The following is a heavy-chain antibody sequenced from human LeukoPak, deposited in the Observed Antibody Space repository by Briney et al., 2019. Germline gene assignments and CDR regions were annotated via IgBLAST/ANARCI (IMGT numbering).Heavy chain of an antibody. CDR1: GGSISSYY. D-gene: IGHD2-15*01. Sequence: SETLSPTCTVSGGSISSYYWSWIRQPPGKALEWIGTIYYNGATRYNPSLNSRVTISVDTSKNQFSLKLNSMTAADTAVYYCARELLSCSGSSCQSGDYWGQGTLVTVSS. CDR2: IYYNGAT. V-gene: IGHV4-59*12. J-gene: IGHJ4*02. CDR3: ARELLSCSGSSCQSGDY.